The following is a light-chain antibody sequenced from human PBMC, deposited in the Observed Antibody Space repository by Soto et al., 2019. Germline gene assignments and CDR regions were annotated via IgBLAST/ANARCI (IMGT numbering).Light chain of an antibody. Sequence: VMTQSPDTLSVSPGERAILSCRASRTISASLAWYPQKPGQAPRLLVHGASTRAPDIPARFSGGGSGTEFTLTISSLQSEDFAIYYCQQYYTGPKTFGQGTRVEVK. J-gene: IGKJ1*01. V-gene: IGKV3-15*01. CDR3: QQYYTGPKT. CDR1: RTISAS. CDR2: GAS.